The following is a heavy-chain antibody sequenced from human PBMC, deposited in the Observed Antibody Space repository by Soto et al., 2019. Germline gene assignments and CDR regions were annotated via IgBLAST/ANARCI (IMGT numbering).Heavy chain of an antibody. V-gene: IGHV1-69*05. Sequence: QVQLVQSGAEVKKPGSSVKVSCKASGGTFSSYAISWVRQAPGQGLEWMGGIIPIFGTANYAQKFQGRVTITXXEXTXXAYLELSSLRSEDTAVYYCARIFDDYYDSSGYSVSWGQGTLVTVSS. J-gene: IGHJ4*02. CDR1: GGTFSSYA. CDR2: IIPIFGTA. CDR3: ARIFDDYYDSSGYSVS. D-gene: IGHD3-22*01.